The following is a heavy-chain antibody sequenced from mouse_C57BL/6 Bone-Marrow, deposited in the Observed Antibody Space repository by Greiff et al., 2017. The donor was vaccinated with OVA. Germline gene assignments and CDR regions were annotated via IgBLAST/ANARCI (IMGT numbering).Heavy chain of an antibody. Sequence: VKVVESGPGLVQPSQSLSITCTVSGFSLTSYGVHWVRQSPGKGLEWLGVIWSGGSTDYNAAFISRLSISKDNSKSQVFFKMNSLQADDTAIYYCARPYYGNSYAMDYWGQGTSVTVSS. CDR2: IWSGGST. CDR3: ARPYYGNSYAMDY. D-gene: IGHD2-10*01. J-gene: IGHJ4*01. V-gene: IGHV2-2*01. CDR1: GFSLTSYG.